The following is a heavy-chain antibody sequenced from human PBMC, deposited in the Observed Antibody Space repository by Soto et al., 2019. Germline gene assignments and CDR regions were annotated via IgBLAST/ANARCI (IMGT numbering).Heavy chain of an antibody. J-gene: IGHJ4*02. CDR2: IKQDGSEK. CDR3: ATRTDIVVVPAAMPGPPYFDY. CDR1: GFTFSSYW. Sequence: GGSPRLSCAASGFTFSSYWMSWVRQAPGKGLEWVANIKQDGSEKYYVDSVKGRFTISRDNAKNSLYLQMNSLRAEDTAVFYCATRTDIVVVPAAMPGPPYFDYWGQGTLVTVSS. D-gene: IGHD2-2*01. V-gene: IGHV3-7*01.